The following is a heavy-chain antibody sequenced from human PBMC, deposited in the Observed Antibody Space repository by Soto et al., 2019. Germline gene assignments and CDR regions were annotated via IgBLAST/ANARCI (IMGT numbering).Heavy chain of an antibody. J-gene: IGHJ6*02. Sequence: GVLRLSCAASGFTFSSYAMSWVRQAPGKGLEWVSAISGSGGSTYYADSVKGRFTISRDNSKNTLYLQMNSLRAEDTAVYYCAKCLNTAFIRRYYYGMDVWGQVTTVTFSS. CDR3: AKCLNTAFIRRYYYGMDV. V-gene: IGHV3-23*01. D-gene: IGHD5-18*01. CDR2: ISGSGGST. CDR1: GFTFSSYA.